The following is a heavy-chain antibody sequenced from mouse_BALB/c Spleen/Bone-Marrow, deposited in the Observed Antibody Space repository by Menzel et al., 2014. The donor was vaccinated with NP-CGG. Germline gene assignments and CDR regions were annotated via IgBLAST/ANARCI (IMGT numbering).Heavy chain of an antibody. J-gene: IGHJ1*01. D-gene: IGHD1-2*01. CDR2: IDTSDSYT. CDR1: GYTFTDYW. V-gene: IGHV1-69*01. Sequence: QVQLKHSGAELVMPGASVKMSCKASGYTFTDYWMHWVKQRPGQGLEWIGAIDTSDSYTSYNQKFKGKATLTVDESSSTAYMQLSSLTSEDSAVYYCARSAGYWYFDVWGAGTTVTVSS. CDR3: ARSAGYWYFDV.